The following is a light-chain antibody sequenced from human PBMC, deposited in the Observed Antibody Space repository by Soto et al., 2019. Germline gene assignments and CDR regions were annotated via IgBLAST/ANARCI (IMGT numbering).Light chain of an antibody. CDR3: QQDNSFPMT. J-gene: IGKJ5*01. Sequence: DIEMTQSPSSVSASVGDRVTITCRAGPNIGKYLAWYQQKPGKAPNLLIHSATILQGGVPSRFNGSGTGTEFTLTINSLQPEDAATYYCQQDNSFPMTFGQGTRLEIK. CDR2: SAT. CDR1: PNIGKY. V-gene: IGKV1-12*01.